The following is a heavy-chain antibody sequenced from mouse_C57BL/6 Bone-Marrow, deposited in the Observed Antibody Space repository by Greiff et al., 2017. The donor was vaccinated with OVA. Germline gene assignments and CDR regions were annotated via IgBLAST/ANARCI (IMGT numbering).Heavy chain of an antibody. V-gene: IGHV1-55*01. CDR1: GYTFTSYW. CDR3: ARSEGDY. CDR2: IYPGSGST. J-gene: IGHJ4*01. Sequence: QVQLQQPGAELVKPGASVKMSCKASGYTFTSYWITWVKQRPGQGLEWIGDIYPGSGSTNYNEKFKSKATLTVDKSSSTAYMRLSSLTSEDAAVYYCARSEGDYWGQGTSVTVSS.